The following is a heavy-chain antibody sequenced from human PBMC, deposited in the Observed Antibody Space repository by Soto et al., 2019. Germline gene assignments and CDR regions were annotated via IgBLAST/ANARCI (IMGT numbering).Heavy chain of an antibody. CDR2: INHSGST. V-gene: IGHV4-34*01. D-gene: IGHD2-15*01. CDR3: ARIVVVAATPGEGREFDP. Sequence: SETLSLTCAVYGGSFSGYYWSWIRQPPGKGLEWIGEINHSGSTNYNPSLKSRVTISVDTSKNQFSLKLSSVTAADTAVYYFARIVVVAATPGEGREFDPWGQGTLVTVSS. J-gene: IGHJ5*02. CDR1: GGSFSGYY.